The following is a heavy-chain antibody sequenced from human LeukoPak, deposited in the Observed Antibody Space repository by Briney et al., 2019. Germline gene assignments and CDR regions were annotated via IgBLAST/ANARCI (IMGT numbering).Heavy chain of an antibody. J-gene: IGHJ4*02. Sequence: ASVKVSCKASGYTFTGYYMHWVRQAPGQGLEWMGWINPNSGGTNYAQKFQGWVTMTRDTSISTAYMELSRLRSDDTAVYYCARARVGATHYFDYWGQGTLVTVSS. CDR1: GYTFTGYY. D-gene: IGHD1-26*01. V-gene: IGHV1-2*04. CDR3: ARARVGATHYFDY. CDR2: INPNSGGT.